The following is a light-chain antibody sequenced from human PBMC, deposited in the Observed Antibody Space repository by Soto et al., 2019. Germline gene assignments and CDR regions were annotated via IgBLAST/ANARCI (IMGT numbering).Light chain of an antibody. V-gene: IGLV2-8*01. CDR3: SSYAGSNNLGV. Sequence: QSALTQPPSESGSPGQSVTISCTGTSSDVGGYNYVSWYQQHPGKAPKLMIYEVSKRPSGVPDRFSGSKSGNTASLTVSGLQAEDEADYYCSSYAGSNNLGVFGGGTKLTLL. CDR2: EVS. CDR1: SSDVGGYNY. J-gene: IGLJ3*02.